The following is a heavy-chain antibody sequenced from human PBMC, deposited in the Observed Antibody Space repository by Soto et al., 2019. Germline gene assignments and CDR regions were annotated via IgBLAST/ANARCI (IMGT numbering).Heavy chain of an antibody. J-gene: IGHJ5*02. Sequence: SQTLSLTSSVSGAALNSGNYYWSLIRQVPGKGLEWIGHIYVTGAVDYNPSLRDRITISQDTSERQFSLNLRLVTAADTAVYYCARLRIDTNNYKWFDPWGQGTLVTVSS. CDR1: GAALNSGNYY. V-gene: IGHV4-31*03. D-gene: IGHD1-20*01. CDR2: IYVTGAV. CDR3: ARLRIDTNNYKWFDP.